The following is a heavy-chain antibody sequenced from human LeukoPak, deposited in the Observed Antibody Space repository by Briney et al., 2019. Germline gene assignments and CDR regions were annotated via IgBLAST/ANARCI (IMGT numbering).Heavy chain of an antibody. CDR1: GDSITGYY. D-gene: IGHD3-10*01. CDR3: ARPYYGSGSLNY. V-gene: IGHV4-34*01. CDR2: INHSGST. Sequence: NPSETLSLTCTVSGDSITGYYWGWIRQPPGKGLEWIGEINHSGSTNYNPSLKSRVTISVDTSKNQFSLKLSSGTAADTAVYYCARPYYGSGSLNYWGQGTLVTVSS. J-gene: IGHJ4*02.